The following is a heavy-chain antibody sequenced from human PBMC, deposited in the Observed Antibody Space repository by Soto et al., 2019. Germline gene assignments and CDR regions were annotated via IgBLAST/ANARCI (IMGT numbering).Heavy chain of an antibody. D-gene: IGHD3-10*01. V-gene: IGHV3-23*04. J-gene: IGHJ6*02. CDR3: AKEFYGAARGAMAV. Sequence: EVQLVESGGGLVQPGGSLRLSCAASGFSFRNNVMNWVRQAPGKGLEWVSGITDNGGSTYYADSVKGRCTISRDNSKNTLFLQMNSLRAEDTAIYYCAKEFYGAARGAMAVWGPGTTVTVSS. CDR2: ITDNGGST. CDR1: GFSFRNNV.